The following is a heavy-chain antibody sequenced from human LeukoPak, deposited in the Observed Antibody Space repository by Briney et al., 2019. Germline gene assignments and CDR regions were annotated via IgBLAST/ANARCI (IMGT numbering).Heavy chain of an antibody. CDR1: GFTFSSYA. J-gene: IGHJ5*02. Sequence: GGSLRLYCAASGFTFSSYAMSWVRQAPGKGLEWVSAISGSGGSTYYADSVKGRFTISRDNSKNTLYLQMNSLRAEDTAVYYCAKDNGGSSWLNWFDPWGQGTLVTVSS. D-gene: IGHD6-13*01. CDR3: AKDNGGSSWLNWFDP. V-gene: IGHV3-23*01. CDR2: ISGSGGST.